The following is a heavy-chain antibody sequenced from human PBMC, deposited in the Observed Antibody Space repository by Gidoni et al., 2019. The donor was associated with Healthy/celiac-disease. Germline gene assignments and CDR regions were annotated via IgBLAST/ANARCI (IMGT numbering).Heavy chain of an antibody. Sequence: EVQLLESGGGLVQPGGSLRLSCAASGFTFSSYAMSWVRQAPGKGLEWVSAISGSGGSTYYADSVKGRFTISRDNSKNTLYLQMNSLRAEDTAVYYCAKGSSNYGDYYYYMDVWGKGTTVTVSS. V-gene: IGHV3-23*01. CDR1: GFTFSSYA. CDR3: AKGSSNYGDYYYYMDV. CDR2: ISGSGGST. J-gene: IGHJ6*03. D-gene: IGHD4-4*01.